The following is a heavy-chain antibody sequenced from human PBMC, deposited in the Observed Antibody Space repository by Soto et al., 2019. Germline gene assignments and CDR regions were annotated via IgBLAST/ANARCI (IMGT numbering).Heavy chain of an antibody. Sequence: GESLKISCKGSGYNFANYWIGWVRQMPGKGLEWMGIIYPGNSDTRYSPSFQGQVTFSADKSISTAYLQWSSLKASDTAMYYCARRGQKGGIFTMVRGVSFDYWGQGTLVTVSS. V-gene: IGHV5-51*01. CDR2: IYPGNSDT. CDR1: GYNFANYW. D-gene: IGHD3-10*01. J-gene: IGHJ4*02. CDR3: ARRGQKGGIFTMVRGVSFDY.